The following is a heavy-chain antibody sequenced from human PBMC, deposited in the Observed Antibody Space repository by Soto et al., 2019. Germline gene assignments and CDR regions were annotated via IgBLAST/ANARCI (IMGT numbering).Heavy chain of an antibody. D-gene: IGHD2-2*01. CDR2: IYPCDSDT. V-gene: IGHV5-51*01. CDR1: GYSFTGYC. Sequence: PGESLKISCKGSGYSFTGYCIGWLRQMPGKGLEWMGIIYPCDSDTRYSPSFQGQVTISADKSISTAYLQLSSLKASDTAMYYCARHAIVVVPAAHLDDFDIWGKGTMVTGSS. J-gene: IGHJ3*02. CDR3: ARHAIVVVPAAHLDDFDI.